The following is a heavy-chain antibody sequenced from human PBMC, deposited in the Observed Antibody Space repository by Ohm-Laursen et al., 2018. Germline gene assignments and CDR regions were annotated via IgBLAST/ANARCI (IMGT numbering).Heavy chain of an antibody. Sequence: SDTLSLTWTVSGGSISSTSFYWVWIRQPPGKGLEWIGNIYYSGSTTYNPSLKSRVTISVDTSKNQFSLKLSSVTAADTAVFYCARRAYASGKFDYWGQGTLVTVSS. CDR2: IYYSGST. CDR3: ARRAYASGKFDY. V-gene: IGHV4-39*01. J-gene: IGHJ4*02. CDR1: GGSISSTSFY. D-gene: IGHD3-10*01.